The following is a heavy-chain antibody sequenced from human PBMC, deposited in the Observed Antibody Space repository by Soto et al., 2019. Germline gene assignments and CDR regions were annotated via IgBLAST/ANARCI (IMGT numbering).Heavy chain of an antibody. J-gene: IGHJ3*02. CDR3: ATAYVYDFENSNYYRDAFDI. CDR1: GYTLTDYW. D-gene: IGHD3-22*01. CDR2: IYPGDSDT. V-gene: IGHV5-51*01. Sequence: GESLKISCKGSGYTLTDYWIGWVRQLPGKGLEWMGIIYPGDSDTRYSPSFQGQVTITADKSTSTAFLQWSSLKASDTAMYYCATAYVYDFENSNYYRDAFDIWGQGTLVTVSS.